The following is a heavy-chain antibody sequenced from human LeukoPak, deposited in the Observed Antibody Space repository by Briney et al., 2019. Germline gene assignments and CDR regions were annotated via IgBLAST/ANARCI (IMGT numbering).Heavy chain of an antibody. D-gene: IGHD6-19*01. CDR1: GYTFTGYY. V-gene: IGHV1-8*02. CDR2: MNPNSGNT. Sequence: ASVKVSCKASGYTFTGYYMHWVRQAPGQGLEWMGWMNPNSGNTGYAQKFQGRLNMTRNTSISTAYMELSSLRSEDTAVYYCARRVGSGWPVQHWGQGTLVTVSS. J-gene: IGHJ1*01. CDR3: ARRVGSGWPVQH.